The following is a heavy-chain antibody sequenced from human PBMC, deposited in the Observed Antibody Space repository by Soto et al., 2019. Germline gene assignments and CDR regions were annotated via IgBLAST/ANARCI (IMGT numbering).Heavy chain of an antibody. D-gene: IGHD3-16*01. J-gene: IGHJ6*02. V-gene: IGHV3-11*01. CDR1: GFTFSDYY. Sequence: QVQLVESGGGLVKPGGSLRLSCAASGFTFSDYYMSWIRQAPGTGLEWVSYITSSGRTIYYADSAKGRFTISRDNAKNSLYLQMDSLRAEDTAVYYCARGGGYGGQYYYGMDVWGQGTTVTVSS. CDR2: ITSSGRTI. CDR3: ARGGGYGGQYYYGMDV.